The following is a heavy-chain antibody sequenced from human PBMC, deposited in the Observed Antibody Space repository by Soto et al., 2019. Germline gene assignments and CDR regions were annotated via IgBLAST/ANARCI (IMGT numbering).Heavy chain of an antibody. V-gene: IGHV5-51*01. D-gene: IGHD1-7*01. CDR3: ARLTHKWNYLSEVDP. CDR2: IYPGDSDT. Sequence: PGESLKISCKGSGYSFTSYWIGWVRQMPGKGLEWMGIIYPGDSDTRYSPSFQGQVTISADKSISTAYLQWSSLKASDTAMYYCARLTHKWNYLSEVDPWGQGTLVTVSS. CDR1: GYSFTSYW. J-gene: IGHJ5*02.